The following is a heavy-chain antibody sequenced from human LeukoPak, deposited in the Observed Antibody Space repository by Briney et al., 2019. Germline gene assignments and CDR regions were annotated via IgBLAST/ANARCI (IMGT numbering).Heavy chain of an antibody. V-gene: IGHV4-4*07. CDR2: IYTSGST. CDR3: ARGDRFTRGSSSWYFSEYNWFDP. Sequence: SETLSLTCTVSGGSISSYYWSWIRQPAGKGLEWIGRIYTSGSTNYNPSPKSRVTISADTSKNQFSLKLSSVTAAATAVYYCARGDRFTRGSSSWYFSEYNWFDPWGQGPLVTVSS. CDR1: GGSISSYY. D-gene: IGHD6-13*01. J-gene: IGHJ5*02.